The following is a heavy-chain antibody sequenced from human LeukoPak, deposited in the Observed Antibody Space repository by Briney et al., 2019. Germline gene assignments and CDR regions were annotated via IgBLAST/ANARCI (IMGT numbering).Heavy chain of an antibody. CDR3: ARDLDDILTGYSALDY. CDR2: ISYDGSNK. D-gene: IGHD3-9*01. Sequence: PGGSLRLSCAASGFTFSSYAMHWVRQAPGKGLEWVAVISYDGSNKYYADSVKGRFTISRDNSKNTLYLQMNSLRAEDTAVYYCARDLDDILTGYSALDYWGQGTLVTVSS. V-gene: IGHV3-30-3*01. J-gene: IGHJ4*02. CDR1: GFTFSSYA.